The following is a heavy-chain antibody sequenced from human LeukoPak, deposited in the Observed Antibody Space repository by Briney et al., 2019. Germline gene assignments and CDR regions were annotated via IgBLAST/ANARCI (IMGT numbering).Heavy chain of an antibody. D-gene: IGHD1-26*01. J-gene: IGHJ3*02. CDR3: ARELSGSYETGAFDI. Sequence: SVKVSCKASGGPFSSYAISWVRQAPGQGLDWMGGIIPMFDSTNYAQKFQGRVTITTDESTSTAYMELSNLRSEDTAVYYCARELSGSYETGAFDIWGQGTMVTVSS. CDR2: IIPMFDST. V-gene: IGHV1-69*05. CDR1: GGPFSSYA.